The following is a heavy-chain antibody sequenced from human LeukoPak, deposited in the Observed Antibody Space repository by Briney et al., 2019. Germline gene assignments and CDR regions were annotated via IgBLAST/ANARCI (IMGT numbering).Heavy chain of an antibody. V-gene: IGHV3-48*03. CDR3: ARDLGMTDGDYVSYFDY. D-gene: IGHD4-17*01. CDR1: GFTFSRYE. J-gene: IGHJ4*02. CDR2: ISSSGSII. Sequence: PGGSLRLSCAASGFTFSRYELNWVRQAPGKGLEWVSYISSSGSIIYYADSVKGRFTISRDNAKNSLYLQMNSLRAEDTALYYCARDLGMTDGDYVSYFDYWGQGTPVTVSS.